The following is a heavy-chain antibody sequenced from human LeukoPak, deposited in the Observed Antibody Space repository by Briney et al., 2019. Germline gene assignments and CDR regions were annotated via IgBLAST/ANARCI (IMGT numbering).Heavy chain of an antibody. CDR1: GYSISSGYY. D-gene: IGHD3-10*01. CDR2: IYHSGST. J-gene: IGHJ4*02. V-gene: IGHV4-38-2*02. Sequence: SETLSLTCTVSGYSISSGYYWGWIRQPPGKGLEWIGSIYHSGSTYYNPSLKSRVTISVDTSKNQFSLKLSSVTAADTAVYYCARLAFGELLVYWGQGTLVTVSS. CDR3: ARLAFGELLVY.